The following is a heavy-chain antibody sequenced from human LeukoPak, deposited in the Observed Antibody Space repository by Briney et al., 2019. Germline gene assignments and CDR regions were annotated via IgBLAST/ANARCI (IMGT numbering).Heavy chain of an antibody. Sequence: SETLSLTCAVYGGSFSGYYWGWIRQPPGKGLEWIGEINHSGSTNYNPSLKSRVTISVDTSKNQFSLKLSSVTAADTAVYYCARGRYYYGSGSYPTRFDPWGQGTLVAVSS. CDR2: INHSGST. J-gene: IGHJ5*02. V-gene: IGHV4-34*01. CDR3: ARGRYYYGSGSYPTRFDP. D-gene: IGHD3-10*01. CDR1: GGSFSGYY.